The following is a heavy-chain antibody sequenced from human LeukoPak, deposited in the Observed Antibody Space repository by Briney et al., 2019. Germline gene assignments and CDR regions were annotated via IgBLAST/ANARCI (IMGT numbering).Heavy chain of an antibody. CDR3: AREALTIFALVRTQTTKSPHRFDP. CDR2: INPNSGGT. J-gene: IGHJ5*02. Sequence: ASVKVSCKASGYTFTGYYMHWVRQAPGQGLEWMGWINPNSGGTNYAQKFQGRVTMTSDVSTTTVYMDLSSLRSEDTAVYYCAREALTIFALVRTQTTKSPHRFDPWGQGNLVTVSS. D-gene: IGHD3-3*01. CDR1: GYTFTGYY. V-gene: IGHV1-2*02.